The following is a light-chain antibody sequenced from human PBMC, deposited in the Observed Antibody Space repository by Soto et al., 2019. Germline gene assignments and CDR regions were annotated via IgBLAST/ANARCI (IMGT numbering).Light chain of an antibody. J-gene: IGKJ1*01. CDR2: DAS. CDR1: QGIANY. V-gene: IGKV1-13*02. CDR3: QQYNSYWT. Sequence: SLTASVGDRVTITCRASQGIANYLNWYQQKPGKAPKLLIYDASSLESGVPSRFSGSGSGTEFTLTISSLQPDDFATYYCQQYNSYWTFGQGTKVDI.